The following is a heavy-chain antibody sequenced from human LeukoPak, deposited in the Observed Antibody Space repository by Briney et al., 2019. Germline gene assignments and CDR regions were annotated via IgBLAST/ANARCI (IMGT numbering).Heavy chain of an antibody. CDR2: IYSGGGT. D-gene: IGHD5-18*01. Sequence: GGFLRLSCAASGFTVSSTYMSWVRQAPGKGLEYVSLIYSGGGTYYADSVKGRFTISRDNSKNTLYLQMNSLRAEDTAVYYCARDVGAMVSGPGYWGQGTLVTVSS. J-gene: IGHJ4*02. V-gene: IGHV3-53*01. CDR3: ARDVGAMVSGPGY. CDR1: GFTVSSTY.